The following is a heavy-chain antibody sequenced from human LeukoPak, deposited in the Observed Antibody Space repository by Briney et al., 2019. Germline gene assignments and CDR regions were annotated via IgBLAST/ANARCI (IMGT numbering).Heavy chain of an antibody. CDR2: IWYDGSNK. CDR3: AKDREGYSYGYSFYPYYCDY. CDR1: GFTFSSYG. J-gene: IGHJ4*02. V-gene: IGHV3-30*02. D-gene: IGHD5-18*01. Sequence: GGSLRLSCAASGFTFSSYGMHWVRQAPAKGLERVAFIWYDGSNKYYVDSVKGRFTISRDNSKNTLYLQMNSLIAEDTAVYYCAKDREGYSYGYSFYPYYCDYWRQGTLVTVSS.